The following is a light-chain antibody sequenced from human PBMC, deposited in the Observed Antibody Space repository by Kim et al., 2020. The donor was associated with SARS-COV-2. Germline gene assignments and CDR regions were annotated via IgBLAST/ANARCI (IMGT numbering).Light chain of an antibody. J-gene: IGKJ4*01. CDR2: GAS. Sequence: PGEGATLSCTASQSVSSKYLAWYQQKWGQTPRLLIYGASTRAPGVPDRFSGSGSGTDFTLTISRLEPEDFAVYYCQQYGSSPLLTFGGGTKVDIK. CDR3: QQYGSSPLLT. CDR1: QSVSSKY. V-gene: IGKV3-20*01.